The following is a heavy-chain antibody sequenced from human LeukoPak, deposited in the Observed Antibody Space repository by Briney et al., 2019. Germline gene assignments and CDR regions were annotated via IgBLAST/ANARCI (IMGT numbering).Heavy chain of an antibody. J-gene: IGHJ4*02. CDR3: ARLHYYDSSGYYYLDY. CDR2: IYYSGST. CDR1: GYSISSDYY. D-gene: IGHD3-22*01. V-gene: IGHV4-59*08. Sequence: SETLSLTCTVSGYSISSDYYWSWIRQPPGKGLEWIGYIYYSGSTNYNPSLKSRVTISVDTSKNQFSLKLSSVTAADTAVYYCARLHYYDSSGYYYLDYWGQGTLVTVSS.